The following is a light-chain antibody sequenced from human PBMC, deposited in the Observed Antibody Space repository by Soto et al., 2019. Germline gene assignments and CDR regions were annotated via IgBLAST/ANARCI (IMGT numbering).Light chain of an antibody. V-gene: IGKV1-5*03. Sequence: DIQMTQSPSTLSASVGDRVTITCRASQSISSWLDWYQQKPGKAPKLLIYTASSLISGVPPRFSGSGSGTEFTRTISSLQPDDFATYYCQQYNSYSRETFGQGTNVEIK. CDR2: TAS. CDR3: QQYNSYSRET. J-gene: IGKJ1*01. CDR1: QSISSW.